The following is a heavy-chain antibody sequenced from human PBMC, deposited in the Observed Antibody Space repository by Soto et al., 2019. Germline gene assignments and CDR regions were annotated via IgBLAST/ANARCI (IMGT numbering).Heavy chain of an antibody. D-gene: IGHD3-22*01. CDR2: ISGSGGST. CDR1: GFTFSSYA. CDR3: AKAGVGYYDSSGYLDY. Sequence: GGSLRLSCAASGFTFSSYAMSWVRQAPGKGLEWVSAISGSGGSTYYADSVKGRFTISRDNSKNTLYLQMNSLRAEDTAVYYCAKAGVGYYDSSGYLDYWGQGTLVTVSS. V-gene: IGHV3-23*01. J-gene: IGHJ4*02.